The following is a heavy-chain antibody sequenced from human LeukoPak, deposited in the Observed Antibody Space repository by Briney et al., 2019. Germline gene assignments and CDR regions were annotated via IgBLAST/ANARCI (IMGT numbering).Heavy chain of an antibody. CDR1: GVSISSYY. CDR2: IYYSGST. J-gene: IGHJ4*02. V-gene: IGHV4-59*01. CDR3: ARRGVAGYSSRGGFDY. Sequence: SETLSLTCTVSGVSISSYYWSWIRQPPGKGLEWIGYIYYSGSTNYNPSLKSRVTISVDTSKNQSSLKLSSVTAADTAVYYCARRGVAGYSSRGGFDYWGQGTLVTVSS. D-gene: IGHD6-13*01.